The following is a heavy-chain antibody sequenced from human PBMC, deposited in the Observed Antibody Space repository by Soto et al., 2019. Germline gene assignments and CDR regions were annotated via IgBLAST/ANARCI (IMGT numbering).Heavy chain of an antibody. CDR1: GGTFSTYA. CDR3: ASGIQLWLRRINNGYSG. J-gene: IGHJ4*02. Sequence: QVQLGQAGAEVKKPESSVKFSCKAPGGTFSTYAISWVRQAPGQGLEWMGGIIHMFGTANYAQRFQDRVTITADESTHTVYMELSSLRSEDTAVYFCASGIQLWLRRINNGYSGWGQGTLVTVSS. D-gene: IGHD5-18*01. V-gene: IGHV1-69*12. CDR2: IIHMFGTA.